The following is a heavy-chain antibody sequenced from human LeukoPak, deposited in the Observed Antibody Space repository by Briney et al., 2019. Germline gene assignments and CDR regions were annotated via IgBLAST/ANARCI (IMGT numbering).Heavy chain of an antibody. CDR1: GGSISSYY. V-gene: IGHV4-59*01. CDR3: AHRDGSGWPHNWFDP. D-gene: IGHD6-19*01. Sequence: SETLSLTCTVSGGSISSYYWSWIRQPPGKGLEWIGYFYYSGSTNYNPSLKSRVTISVDTSKNQFSLKLSSVSAADTAVYYCAHRDGSGWPHNWFDPWGQGTLVTVSS. J-gene: IGHJ5*02. CDR2: FYYSGST.